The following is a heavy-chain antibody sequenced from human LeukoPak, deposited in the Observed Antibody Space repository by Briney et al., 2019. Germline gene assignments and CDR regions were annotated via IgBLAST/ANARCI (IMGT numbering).Heavy chain of an antibody. CDR1: GFTFSSYA. J-gene: IGHJ4*02. CDR3: AKDLLRYFDWSATDY. CDR2: ISGSGGST. D-gene: IGHD3-9*01. Sequence: GGSLRLSCAASGFTFSSYAMSWVRQAPGKGLEWVSAISGSGGSTYYADSVKGRFTISRDNSKNTLYLQMSSLRAEDTAVYYCAKDLLRYFDWSATDYWGQGTLVTVSS. V-gene: IGHV3-23*01.